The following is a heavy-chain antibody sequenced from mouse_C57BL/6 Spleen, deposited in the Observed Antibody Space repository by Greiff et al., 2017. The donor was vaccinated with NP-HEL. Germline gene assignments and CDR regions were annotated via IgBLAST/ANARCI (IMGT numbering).Heavy chain of an antibody. CDR3: ARTPDYYGSSYFDY. Sequence: EVKLVASGPELVKPGASVKMSCKASGYTFTDYNMHWVKQSHGKSLEWIGYINPNNGGTSYNQKFKGKATLTVNKSSSTAYMELRSLTSEDSAVYYCARTPDYYGSSYFDYWGQGTTLTVSS. V-gene: IGHV1-22*01. CDR2: INPNNGGT. D-gene: IGHD1-1*01. CDR1: GYTFTDYN. J-gene: IGHJ2*01.